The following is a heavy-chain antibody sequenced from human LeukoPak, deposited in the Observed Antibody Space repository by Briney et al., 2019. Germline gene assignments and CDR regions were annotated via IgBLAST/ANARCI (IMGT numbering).Heavy chain of an antibody. J-gene: IGHJ4*02. Sequence: ASVKVSCKASGYTFTGYDINWVRQAPGLGLEWMGWMNPNSGNTGYAQKFQGRVTMTRNTSISTAYMELSSLRSEDTAVYYCARGGFTRWYYFDSSGYIHYWGQGTLVTVSS. CDR2: MNPNSGNT. D-gene: IGHD3-22*01. CDR3: ARGGFTRWYYFDSSGYIHY. CDR1: GYTFTGYD. V-gene: IGHV1-8*01.